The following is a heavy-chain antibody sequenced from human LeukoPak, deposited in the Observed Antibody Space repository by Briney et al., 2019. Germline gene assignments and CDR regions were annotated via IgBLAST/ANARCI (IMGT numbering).Heavy chain of an antibody. CDR1: GLTFSNYA. CDR2: ISSDGSNR. CDR3: ARDNDTDYTSSPGWFDS. Sequence: GGSLRLSCAAPGLTFSNYAMNWVRQAPGKGLDWVAVISSDGSNRFYADSVKGRFTVSRDNSKNTLYLQMNSLRVEDTAVYYCARDNDTDYTSSPGWFDSWGQGTLVTVSS. V-gene: IGHV3-30-3*01. J-gene: IGHJ5*01. D-gene: IGHD2-2*02.